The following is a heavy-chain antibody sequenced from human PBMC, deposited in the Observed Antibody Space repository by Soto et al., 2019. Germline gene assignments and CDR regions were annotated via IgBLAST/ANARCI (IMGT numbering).Heavy chain of an antibody. CDR1: GGSISSSSYY. CDR3: ARLPVLPYYFDY. Sequence: QLQLQESGPGLVKPSETLSLTCTVSGGSISSSSYYWGWIRQPPGKGLEWIGSIYYSGSTYYNPSLKSRVTISVDTSKNQFSLKLSSVTAADTAVYYCARLPVLPYYFDYWGQGTLVTVSS. CDR2: IYYSGST. J-gene: IGHJ4*02. V-gene: IGHV4-39*01. D-gene: IGHD3-10*01.